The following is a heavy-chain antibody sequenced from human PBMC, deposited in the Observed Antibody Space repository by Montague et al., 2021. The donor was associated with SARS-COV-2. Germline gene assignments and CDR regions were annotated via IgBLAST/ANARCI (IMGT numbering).Heavy chain of an antibody. CDR3: ARTYYDILTGYYNRGAFDI. Sequence: SETLSLTCTVSGGSISSYYWSWIRQPPGKGQEWIGYIYYSGSTNYNPSLKSRVTISVDTSKNQFSLKLSSATAADTAVYYCARTYYDILTGYYNRGAFDIWGQGTMVTVSS. V-gene: IGHV4-59*08. CDR2: IYYSGST. J-gene: IGHJ3*02. CDR1: GGSISSYY. D-gene: IGHD3-9*01.